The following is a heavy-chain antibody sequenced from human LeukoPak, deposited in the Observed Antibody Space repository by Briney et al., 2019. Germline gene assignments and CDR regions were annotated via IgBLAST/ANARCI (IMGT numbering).Heavy chain of an antibody. J-gene: IGHJ4*02. CDR1: GGSISSSSYY. Sequence: ETLSLTCTVSGGSISSSSYYWGWIRQPPGKGLEWVANIKQDGSKKSYVDSVKGRFTISRDNAKNSLYLQMNSLRAEDTAIYYCTRVGYIDEGIDYWGQGTLVTVSS. V-gene: IGHV3-7*04. CDR2: IKQDGSKK. CDR3: TRVGYIDEGIDY. D-gene: IGHD5-24*01.